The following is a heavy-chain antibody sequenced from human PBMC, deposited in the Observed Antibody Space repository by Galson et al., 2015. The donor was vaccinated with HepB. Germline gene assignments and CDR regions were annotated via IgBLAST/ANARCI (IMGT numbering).Heavy chain of an antibody. CDR1: GFTFSRSA. J-gene: IGHJ4*02. CDR2: LSYDASRR. Sequence: SLRLSCATSGFTFSRSAMHWVRQSPGRELEWLAILSYDASRRRYADSVEGRFTISRDNSMNTLFLQMDSLRPEDTAVYYCARGGKCSDGFCYLIDSWGQGTQVTVSS. CDR3: ARGGKCSDGFCYLIDS. V-gene: IGHV3-30*03. D-gene: IGHD2-15*01.